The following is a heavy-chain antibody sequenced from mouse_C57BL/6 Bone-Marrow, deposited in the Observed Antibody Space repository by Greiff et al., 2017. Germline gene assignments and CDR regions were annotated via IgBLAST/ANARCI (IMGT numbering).Heavy chain of an antibody. CDR3: ARDLIYYDY. CDR1: GFTFSSYA. Sequence: EVQGVESGGGLVKPGGSLKLSCAASGFTFSSYAMSWVRQTPEKRLEWVATISDGGSYTYYPDNVKGRFTISRDNAKNNLYLQMSDLKTEDTAMYYCARDLIYYDYRGQGTTLTVSS. J-gene: IGHJ2*01. V-gene: IGHV5-4*01. CDR2: ISDGGSYT.